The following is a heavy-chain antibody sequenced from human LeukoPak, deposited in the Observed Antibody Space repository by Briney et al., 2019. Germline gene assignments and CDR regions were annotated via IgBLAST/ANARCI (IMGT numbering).Heavy chain of an antibody. J-gene: IGHJ4*02. D-gene: IGHD6-6*01. CDR1: GGSISSGGYY. CDR3: ARSYSSSPFDY. V-gene: IGHV4-31*03. CDR2: IYYSGST. Sequence: SRTLSLTCTVSGGSISSGGYYWSWIRQHPGKGLGWIGYIYYSGSTYYNPSLKSRVTISVDTSKNQFSLKLSSVTAADTAVYYCARSYSSSPFDYWGQGTLVTVSS.